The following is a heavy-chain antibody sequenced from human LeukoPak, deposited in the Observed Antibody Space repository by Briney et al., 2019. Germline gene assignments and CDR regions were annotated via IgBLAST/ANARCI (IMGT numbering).Heavy chain of an antibody. CDR2: VNPSGGST. D-gene: IGHD2-15*01. J-gene: IGHJ4*02. Sequence: ASVKVSCKASGYTFIRYYMHWVRQAPGKGLEWMGIVNPSGGSTRYAQKLQGRVTMTRDTITSPIYMELSSLRSEDTAVYYCARDIYCSGGSCYPGGYFDYWGQGTQVTVSS. V-gene: IGHV1-46*01. CDR3: ARDIYCSGGSCYPGGYFDY. CDR1: GYTFIRYY.